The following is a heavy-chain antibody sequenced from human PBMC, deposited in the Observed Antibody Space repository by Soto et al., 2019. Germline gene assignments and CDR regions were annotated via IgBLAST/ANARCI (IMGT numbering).Heavy chain of an antibody. D-gene: IGHD2-15*01. CDR2: ISHRGDNK. CDR3: ARVGYCSEDICYPLIIRYGMDV. J-gene: IGHJ6*02. Sequence: QVQLVESGGGVVQPGRHLRLSCEASGFTFSEYGRHWVRQAPGKGLEWVEGISHRGDNKYIEDSVKGRFTISRDNSKNMLLHQITSMRVEDSAVYHCARVGYCSEDICYPLIIRYGMDVWSQGTTVIVSS. V-gene: IGHV3-30*14. CDR1: GFTFSEYG.